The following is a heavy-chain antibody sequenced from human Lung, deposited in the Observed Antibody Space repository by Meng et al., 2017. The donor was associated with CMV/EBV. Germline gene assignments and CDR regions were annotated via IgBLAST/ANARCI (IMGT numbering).Heavy chain of an antibody. CDR2: INHSGST. J-gene: IGHJ4*02. D-gene: IGHD2-2*01. CDR3: ARGGYCSSTSCYAGRPFDY. CDR1: GGSFSGYY. Sequence: LXCAVYGGSFSGYYWSWIRQPPGKGLEWIGEINHSGSTNYNPSLKSRVTISVDTSKNQFSLKLSSVTAADTAVYYCARGGYCSSTSCYAGRPFDYXGQGXLVTVSS. V-gene: IGHV4-34*01.